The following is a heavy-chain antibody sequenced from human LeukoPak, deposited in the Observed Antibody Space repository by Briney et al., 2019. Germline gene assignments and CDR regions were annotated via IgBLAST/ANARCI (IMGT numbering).Heavy chain of an antibody. CDR3: AKAPEWELPSYFDY. D-gene: IGHD1-26*01. J-gene: IGHJ4*02. CDR1: GCTFSSYA. Sequence: EGSLRLSCAASGCTFSSYAMSWVRQAPGKGLEWVSAISGSGGSTYYADSVKGRFTISRDNSKNTLYLQMNSLRAEDTAVYYCAKAPEWELPSYFDYWGQGTLVTVSS. CDR2: ISGSGGST. V-gene: IGHV3-23*01.